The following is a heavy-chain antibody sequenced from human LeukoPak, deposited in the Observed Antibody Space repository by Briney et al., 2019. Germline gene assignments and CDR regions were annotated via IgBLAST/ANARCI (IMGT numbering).Heavy chain of an antibody. J-gene: IGHJ2*01. CDR3: ARAAYYYGSGINWYFDL. Sequence: PSETLSLTCTVSGGPISSSSYYWGWIRQPPGKGLEWSGSVYYSGSTYYNPSLESRVTISVDTSKNQFSLKLSSVTAADTAVYYCARAAYYYGSGINWYFDLWGRGTLVTVSS. CDR1: GGPISSSSYY. V-gene: IGHV4-39*01. D-gene: IGHD3-10*01. CDR2: VYYSGST.